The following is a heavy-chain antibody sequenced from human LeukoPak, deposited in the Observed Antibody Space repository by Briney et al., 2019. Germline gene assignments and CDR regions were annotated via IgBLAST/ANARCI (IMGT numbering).Heavy chain of an antibody. Sequence: SETLSLTCTVSGGSISSGDYYWSWIRQPPGKGLEWIGYIYYSGSTYYNPSLKSRVTISVDTSKNQFSLKLSSVTATDTAVYYCARALSGYYAEYWGQGTLVTVSS. CDR3: ARALSGYYAEY. J-gene: IGHJ4*02. CDR2: IYYSGST. V-gene: IGHV4-30-4*08. D-gene: IGHD3-3*01. CDR1: GGSISSGDYY.